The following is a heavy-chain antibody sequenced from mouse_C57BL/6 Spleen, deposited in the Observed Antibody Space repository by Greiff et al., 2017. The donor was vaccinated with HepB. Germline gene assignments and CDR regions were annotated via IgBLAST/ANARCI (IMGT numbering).Heavy chain of an antibody. J-gene: IGHJ1*03. CDR1: GFTFSSYA. CDR3: TREGYDGYLWYFDV. CDR2: ISSGGDYI. V-gene: IGHV5-9-1*02. Sequence: EVKLVESGEGLVKPGGSLKLSCAASGFTFSSYAMSWVRQTPEKRLEWVAYISSGGDYIYYADPVKGRFTISRDNARNTLYLQMSSLKSEDTAMYYCTREGYDGYLWYFDVWGTGTTVTVSS. D-gene: IGHD2-3*01.